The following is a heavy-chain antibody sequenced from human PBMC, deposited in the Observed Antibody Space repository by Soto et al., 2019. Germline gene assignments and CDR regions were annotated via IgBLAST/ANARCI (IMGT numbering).Heavy chain of an antibody. CDR1: GFTFSSYW. J-gene: IGHJ4*02. CDR2: IKQDGSEK. V-gene: IGHV3-7*01. Sequence: GGSLRLSCAASGFTFSSYWMSWVRQAPGKGLEWVANIKQDGSEKYYVDSVKGRFTISRDNAKNSLYLQMNSLRAEDTAVYYCARVLNPKCYYDSSGYYQFDYWGQGTLVTVSS. CDR3: ARVLNPKCYYDSSGYYQFDY. D-gene: IGHD3-22*01.